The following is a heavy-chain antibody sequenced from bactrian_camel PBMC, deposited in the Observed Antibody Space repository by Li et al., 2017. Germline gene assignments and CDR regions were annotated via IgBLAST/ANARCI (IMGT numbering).Heavy chain of an antibody. D-gene: IGHD3*01. J-gene: IGHJ4*01. Sequence: EVQLVESGGGSVQAGGSLRLSCAASGVIYSRQCMSWFRQAPGKGREGVAALTTTGGGTTFYADSVKGRFTISEDSAKNMFYLQMNNPKPEDTAVYYCAADRRLYLGCRPRLGYTGWGQGTQVTVS. CDR2: TTTGGGTT. V-gene: IGHV3S40*01. CDR3: AADRRLYLGCRPRLGYTG. CDR1: GVIYSRQC.